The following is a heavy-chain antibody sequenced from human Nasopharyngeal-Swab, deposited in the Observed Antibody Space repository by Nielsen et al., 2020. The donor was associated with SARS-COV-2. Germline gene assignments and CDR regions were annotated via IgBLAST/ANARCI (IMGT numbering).Heavy chain of an antibody. Sequence: GGSRRRSCAASGFTFSRYTMHWVREAPGKGLEGVAVISYDGSNKYYADSVKGRFSISRDISKNTLYLQMNSLRAEDTAGFYCASTPLDSSGYYYAFHYWGRGTLVTVSS. D-gene: IGHD3-22*01. J-gene: IGHJ4*02. CDR3: ASTPLDSSGYYYAFHY. CDR1: GFTFSRYT. V-gene: IGHV3-30-3*01. CDR2: ISYDGSNK.